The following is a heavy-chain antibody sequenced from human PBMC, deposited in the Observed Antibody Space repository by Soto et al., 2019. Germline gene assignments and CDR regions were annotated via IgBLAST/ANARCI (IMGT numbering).Heavy chain of an antibody. Sequence: ASVKVSCKTSGYTFTDSYIHWVRQAPGQGLECMGWINPKSGDTNYAQRFQGRVTMTRDTSISTAYMEVSRLRSDDTAVYYCARSVSFITPRPDYWGQGTLVTVSS. J-gene: IGHJ4*02. D-gene: IGHD6-6*01. CDR2: INPKSGDT. V-gene: IGHV1-2*02. CDR1: GYTFTDSY. CDR3: ARSVSFITPRPDY.